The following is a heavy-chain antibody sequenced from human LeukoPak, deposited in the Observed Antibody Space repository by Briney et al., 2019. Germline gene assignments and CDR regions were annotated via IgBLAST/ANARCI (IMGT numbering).Heavy chain of an antibody. V-gene: IGHV4-30-4*01. CDR3: ARGGYSGSYPLYYYYGMDV. D-gene: IGHD1-26*01. CDR1: GGSISSGGYY. Sequence: NPSETLSLTCTVSGGSISSGGYYWSWIRQPPGKGLEWIGYIYYSGSTYYNPSLKSRITISVDTPKNQFSLKLSSVTAADTAVYYCARGGYSGSYPLYYYYGMDVWGQGTTVTVSS. J-gene: IGHJ6*02. CDR2: IYYSGST.